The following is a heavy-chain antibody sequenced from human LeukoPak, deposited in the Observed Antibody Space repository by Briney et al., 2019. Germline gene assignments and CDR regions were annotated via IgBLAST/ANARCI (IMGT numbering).Heavy chain of an antibody. D-gene: IGHD1-26*01. Sequence: PGGSLRLSCAASGMTFSRYSFNWVRRTPGKGLEWVSFISSSGSIIHYADSVKGRFTISRDNSKNTLYLQMSSLRAEDTAVYYCARDGSSGSYKEKNYFDYWGQGALVTVSS. CDR3: ARDGSSGSYKEKNYFDY. J-gene: IGHJ4*02. CDR1: GMTFSRYS. V-gene: IGHV3-48*01. CDR2: ISSSGSII.